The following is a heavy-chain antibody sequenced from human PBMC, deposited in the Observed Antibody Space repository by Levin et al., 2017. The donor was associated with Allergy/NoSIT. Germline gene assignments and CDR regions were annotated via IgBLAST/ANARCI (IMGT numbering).Heavy chain of an antibody. D-gene: IGHD2-15*01. Sequence: PSETLSLTCAVSGGSISSSNWWSWVRQPPGKGLEWIGEIYHSGSTNYNPSLKSRVTISVDKSKNQFSLKLSSVTAADTAVYYCAREGDIVVVVAARGGAFDIWGQGTMVTVSS. J-gene: IGHJ3*02. CDR3: AREGDIVVVVAARGGAFDI. V-gene: IGHV4-4*02. CDR1: GGSISSSNW. CDR2: IYHSGST.